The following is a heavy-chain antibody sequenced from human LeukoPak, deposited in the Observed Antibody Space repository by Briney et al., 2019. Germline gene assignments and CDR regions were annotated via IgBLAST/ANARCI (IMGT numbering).Heavy chain of an antibody. D-gene: IGHD3-22*01. J-gene: IGHJ4*02. CDR2: ISGSGGST. CDR3: AKEPYYYDSSGYYYGSFDY. CDR1: GFTFSSYA. V-gene: IGHV3-23*01. Sequence: SGGSLRLSCAASGFTFSSYAMSWVRQAPGKGLEWVSAISGSGGSTYYADSVKGRFTISRDNSKNTLYLQMNSLRDEDTAVYYCAKEPYYYDSSGYYYGSFDYWGQGTLVTVSS.